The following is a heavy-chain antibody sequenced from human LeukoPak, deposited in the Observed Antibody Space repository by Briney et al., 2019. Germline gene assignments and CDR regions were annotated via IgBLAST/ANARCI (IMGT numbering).Heavy chain of an antibody. CDR1: GYTFTSYY. D-gene: IGHD3-3*01. CDR2: INPSGGST. CDR3: ARVGPTYYDFWSGYSSGNYYYMDV. V-gene: IGHV1-46*01. J-gene: IGHJ6*03. Sequence: ASVKVSCKASGYTFTSYYMHWVRQAPGQGLEWMGIINPSGGSTSYAQKFQGRVTMTRDTSTSTVYMELSSLRSEDTAVYYCARVGPTYYDFWSGYSSGNYYYMDVWGKGTTVTVSS.